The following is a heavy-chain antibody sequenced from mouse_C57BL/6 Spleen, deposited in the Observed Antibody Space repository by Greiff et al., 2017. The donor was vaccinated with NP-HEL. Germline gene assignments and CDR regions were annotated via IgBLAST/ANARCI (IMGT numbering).Heavy chain of an antibody. V-gene: IGHV1-26*01. J-gene: IGHJ4*01. D-gene: IGHD3-1*01. CDR2: INPNNGGT. Sequence: EVQLQQSGPELVKPGASVKISCKASGYTFTDYYMNWVKQSHGKSLEWIGDINPNNGGTSYNQKFKGKATLTVDKSSSTAYMELSSLTSEDSAVYYCARFGRHAMDYWGQGTSVTVSS. CDR1: GYTFTDYY. CDR3: ARFGRHAMDY.